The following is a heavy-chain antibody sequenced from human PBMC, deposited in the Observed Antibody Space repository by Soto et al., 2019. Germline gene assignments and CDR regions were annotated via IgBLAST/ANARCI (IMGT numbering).Heavy chain of an antibody. CDR2: ISYDGSNK. D-gene: IGHD3-10*01. Sequence: QVQLVESGGGVVQPGRSLRLSCAASGFPFSSYGMHWVREAPGKGLELVAVISYDGSNKYYADSVKGRFTISRDNSASTKKLQMNSLRPEDTALYYSVGCQDYFDYRGQGTLVTVSP. V-gene: IGHV3-30*03. CDR3: VGCQDYFDY. CDR1: GFPFSSYG. J-gene: IGHJ4*02.